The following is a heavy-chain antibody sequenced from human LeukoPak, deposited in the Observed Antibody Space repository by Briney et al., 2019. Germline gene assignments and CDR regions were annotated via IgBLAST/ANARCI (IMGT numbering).Heavy chain of an antibody. CDR2: IGWDGDRT. CDR3: VKDGHYCTATTCYSSWFDP. D-gene: IGHD2-2*02. V-gene: IGHV3-43*01. CDR1: GFTFGEYT. J-gene: IGHJ5*02. Sequence: PGGSLRLSCAASGFTFGEYTMHWVRQPPGKGLEWVSLIGWDGDRTYYADSVKGRFTVSRDNSEHSLYLEMNDLTTEDTAFYYCVKDGHYCTATTCYSSWFDPWGQGTLVTVSS.